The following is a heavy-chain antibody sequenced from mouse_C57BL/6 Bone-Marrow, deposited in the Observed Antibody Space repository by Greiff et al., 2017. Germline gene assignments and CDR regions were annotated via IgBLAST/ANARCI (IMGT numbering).Heavy chain of an antibody. V-gene: IGHV1-85*01. CDR3: ARWTGYYFDY. D-gene: IGHD4-1*01. Sequence: VQLQQSGPELVKPGASVKLSCKASGYTFTSYGINWVKQRPGQGLEWIGWIYPRGGSTKYNEKFTGKATLTVDTSSSTAYMELHSLTSADSAVYFCARWTGYYFDYWGQDTTLTVSS. CDR2: IYPRGGST. J-gene: IGHJ2*01. CDR1: GYTFTSYG.